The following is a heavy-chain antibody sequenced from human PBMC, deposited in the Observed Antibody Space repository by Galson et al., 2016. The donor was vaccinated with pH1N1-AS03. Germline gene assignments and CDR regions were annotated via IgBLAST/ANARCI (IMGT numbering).Heavy chain of an antibody. V-gene: IGHV3-30*02. CDR2: IRYDGINK. J-gene: IGHJ4*02. CDR1: GFTVSNSY. CDR3: ANREKAATGQFDY. Sequence: SLRLSCAASGFTVSNSYLSCVRQAPGKGLEWVAFIRYDGINKYYADSVKGRFTISRDNSKNTLYLQMNSLRTEDTAVYYCANREKAATGQFDYWGQGTLVTVSS. D-gene: IGHD6-13*01.